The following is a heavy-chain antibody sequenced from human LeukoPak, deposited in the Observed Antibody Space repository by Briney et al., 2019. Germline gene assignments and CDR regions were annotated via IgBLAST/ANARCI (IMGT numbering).Heavy chain of an antibody. CDR2: IIPILGIA. V-gene: IGHV1-69*04. CDR3: ARDRGDGYNSDY. D-gene: IGHD5-24*01. CDR1: GYTFTGYY. J-gene: IGHJ4*02. Sequence: ASVKVSCKASGYTFTGYYMHWVRQAPGQGLEWMGRIIPILGIANYAQKFQGRVTITADKSTSTAYMELSSLRSEDTAVYYCARDRGDGYNSDYWGQGTLVTVSS.